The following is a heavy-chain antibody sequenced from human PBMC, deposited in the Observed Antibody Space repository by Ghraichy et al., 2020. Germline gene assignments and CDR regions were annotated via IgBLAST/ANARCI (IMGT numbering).Heavy chain of an antibody. CDR2: ISWTSGSI. Sequence: VSGISWTSGSIGYADSVKGRFTISRDNAKNSLYLQMNSLRAEDTALYYFAKGRDCSSTICYGSYFDYWGQG. J-gene: IGHJ4*02. V-gene: IGHV3-9*01. D-gene: IGHD2-2*01. CDR3: AKGRDCSSTICYGSYFDY.